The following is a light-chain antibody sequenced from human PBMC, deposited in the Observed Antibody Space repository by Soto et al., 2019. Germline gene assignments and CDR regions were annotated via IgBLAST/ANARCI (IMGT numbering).Light chain of an antibody. CDR1: QSVTNS. Sequence: EIVLAQSPGTLSLSPGERATLSCRASQSVTNSFLAWYQQKPGQAPRLLIYDTSNRATGIPARFGGSGSGTDFTLTINNLQPEDFAVYYCQQRSNWPITFGQGTRLEI. CDR3: QQRSNWPIT. V-gene: IGKV3-11*01. CDR2: DTS. J-gene: IGKJ5*01.